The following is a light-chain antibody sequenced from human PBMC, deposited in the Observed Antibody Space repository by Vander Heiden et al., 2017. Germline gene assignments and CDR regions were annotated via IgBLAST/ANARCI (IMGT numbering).Light chain of an antibody. CDR1: QSVSSY. Sequence: EIVLTQSPATLSLSPGERATLSCRASQSVSSYLAWYQQKPGQAPRLLIYDASNRATGIKARFSGSGYGTDFTLTISSLEPEDFAVYYCPQRSNGHPSVTFGGGTKVEIK. V-gene: IGKV3-11*01. CDR3: PQRSNGHPSVT. CDR2: DAS. J-gene: IGKJ4*01.